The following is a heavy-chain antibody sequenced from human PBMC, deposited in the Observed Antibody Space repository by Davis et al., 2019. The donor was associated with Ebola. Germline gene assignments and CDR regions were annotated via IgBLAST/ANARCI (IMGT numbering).Heavy chain of an antibody. V-gene: IGHV3-30*18. CDR1: GFRFSAYA. D-gene: IGHD2-21*02. Sequence: GESLKISCAASGFRFSAYAMHWVRQAPGKGLEWVAVMAFDGFTKYYADSVKGRFTISRDNSKSTLFLHMNDLRGEDTAVYYCAKAACGGDCPYYFYGLDVWGKGTTVTVSP. CDR2: MAFDGFTK. J-gene: IGHJ6*04. CDR3: AKAACGGDCPYYFYGLDV.